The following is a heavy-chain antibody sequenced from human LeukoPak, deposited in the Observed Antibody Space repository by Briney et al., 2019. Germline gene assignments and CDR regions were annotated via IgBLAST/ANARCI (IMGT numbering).Heavy chain of an antibody. D-gene: IGHD3-22*01. J-gene: IGHJ4*02. Sequence: GGSLRLSCAASGFIFSSSGMSWVRQAPGKGLELVSTISDNGGSTYYPDSVKGRFTISRDNSKNTLYLQMNSLRAEDTAVYYCAKGAYYDLWGQGTLVTVSS. CDR2: ISDNGGST. CDR3: AKGAYYDL. CDR1: GFIFSSSG. V-gene: IGHV3-23*01.